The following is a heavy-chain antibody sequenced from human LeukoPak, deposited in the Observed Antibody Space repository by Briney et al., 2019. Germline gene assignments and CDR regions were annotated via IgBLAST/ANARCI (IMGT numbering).Heavy chain of an antibody. CDR3: ARAKAYFFDY. J-gene: IGHJ4*02. CDR1: GFTFSNCA. Sequence: PGGSLRLSCAASGFTFSNCAMHWVRQAPGKGLQYVSDISSNRGSTYYADSVKGRFTISRDNSKNTLYLQMGSLRAEDMAVYYCARAKAYFFDYWGQGTLVTVSS. V-gene: IGHV3-64*02. CDR2: ISSNRGST.